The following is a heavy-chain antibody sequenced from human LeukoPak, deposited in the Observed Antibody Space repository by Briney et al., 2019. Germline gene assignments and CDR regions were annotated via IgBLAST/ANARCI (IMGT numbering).Heavy chain of an antibody. J-gene: IGHJ4*02. Sequence: PGGSLRLSCAASGFTFSSYAMSWVRQAPGKGLEWVSAISGSGGSTYYADSVKGRFTISRDNSKNTLYLQMNGLRAEDTAVYYCAEHGVIMTGHSYSPVDYWGQGTLVTVSS. CDR1: GFTFSSYA. CDR3: AEHGVIMTGHSYSPVDY. V-gene: IGHV3-23*01. D-gene: IGHD3-9*01. CDR2: ISGSGGST.